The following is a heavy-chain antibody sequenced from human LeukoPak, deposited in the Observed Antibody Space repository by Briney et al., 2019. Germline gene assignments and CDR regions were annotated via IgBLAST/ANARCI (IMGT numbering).Heavy chain of an antibody. CDR2: INHSGST. Sequence: PSETLSLTCAVYGGSFSAYYWSWIRQPPGKGLEWIGEINHSGSTNYNPSLKSRVTISVDTSKNQFSLRLSSVTAADTAMYYCANGPDSNYFDPWGQGTLVTVSS. D-gene: IGHD3-3*01. CDR1: GGSFSAYY. V-gene: IGHV4-34*01. CDR3: ANGPDSNYFDP. J-gene: IGHJ5*02.